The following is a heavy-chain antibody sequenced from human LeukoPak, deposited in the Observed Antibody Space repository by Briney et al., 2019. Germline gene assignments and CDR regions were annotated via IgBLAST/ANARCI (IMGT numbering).Heavy chain of an antibody. D-gene: IGHD2-2*02. Sequence: ASVKVSCKASGYTFTGYYMHWVRRAPGQGLEWMGWINPNSGDTNYAQKFQGRVTITRDTSISTAYMELSSLRSDDTAVYYCATGPDVLAAIKGIWFDPWGQGTLVTVS. CDR1: GYTFTGYY. CDR2: INPNSGDT. J-gene: IGHJ5*02. V-gene: IGHV1-2*02. CDR3: ATGPDVLAAIKGIWFDP.